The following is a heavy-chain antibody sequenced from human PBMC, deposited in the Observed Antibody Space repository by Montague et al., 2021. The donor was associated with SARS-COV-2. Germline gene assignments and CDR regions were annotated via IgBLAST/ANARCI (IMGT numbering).Heavy chain of an antibody. J-gene: IGHJ5*02. D-gene: IGHD3-22*01. V-gene: IGHV4-34*01. CDR1: GGSFSSYY. CDR3: ARGPRITMIVVVITDIWFDP. Sequence: SETLSLTCAVYGGSFSSYYWSWIRQPPGKGLEWIGEINHSGSTNXNPSLKSRVTISVDTSKNQFSLKLSSVTAADTAVYYCARGPRITMIVVVITDIWFDPWGQGTLVTVSS. CDR2: INHSGST.